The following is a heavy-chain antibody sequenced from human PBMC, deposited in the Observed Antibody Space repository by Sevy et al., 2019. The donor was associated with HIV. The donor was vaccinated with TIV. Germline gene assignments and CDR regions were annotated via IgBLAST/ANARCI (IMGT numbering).Heavy chain of an antibody. CDR2: IKEDGSEE. V-gene: IGHV3-7*01. D-gene: IGHD4-4*01. Sequence: GGSLRLSCAASGFTFSRYWMSWVRQAPGKGLEWVAYIKEDGSEENYVDSVRGRITISRDNAKNSLYLQMNSLRAEDTAVYYCPRSSNGALAYWGQGTLVTVSS. J-gene: IGHJ4*02. CDR3: PRSSNGALAY. CDR1: GFTFSRYW.